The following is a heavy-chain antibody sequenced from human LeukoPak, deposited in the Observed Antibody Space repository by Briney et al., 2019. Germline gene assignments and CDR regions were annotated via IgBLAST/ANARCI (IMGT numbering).Heavy chain of an antibody. V-gene: IGHV1-2*02. CDR3: GRDLPFEGAGGWGGYYYYMDV. J-gene: IGHJ6*03. D-gene: IGHD3-10*01. Sequence: GASVKVSCKASGYTFTGYYMHWVRQAPGQGLEWMGWINPNSGGTNYAQKFQARVTMTRDTSISTAYMELSRLRSDNTAAYYCGRDLPFEGAGGWGGYYYYMDVWGKGTTVTISS. CDR1: GYTFTGYY. CDR2: INPNSGGT.